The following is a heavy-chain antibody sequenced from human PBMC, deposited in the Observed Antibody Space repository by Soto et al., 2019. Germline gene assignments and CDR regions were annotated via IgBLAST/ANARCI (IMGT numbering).Heavy chain of an antibody. CDR1: GYTFTSYG. J-gene: IGHJ4*02. D-gene: IGHD3-16*01. Sequence: ASVKVSCKASGYTFTSYGISWVRQAPGQGLEWMGWISAYNGNTNYAQKLQGRVTMTQDTSTDTAYMQLTSLRHEDTAVYYCAADLAIADSDYWGQGTLVTVSS. CDR2: ISAYNGNT. CDR3: AADLAIADSDY. V-gene: IGHV1-18*01.